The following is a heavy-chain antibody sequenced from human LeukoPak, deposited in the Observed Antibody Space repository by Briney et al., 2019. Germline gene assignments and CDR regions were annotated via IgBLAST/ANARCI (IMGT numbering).Heavy chain of an antibody. CDR3: ATGYSGNDHNWFDP. J-gene: IGHJ5*02. CDR1: GFTFSSYA. Sequence: GGSLRLSCAASGFTFSSYAMSWVRQGPGKGLEWVSTISGSGGSTNYADSVKGRFTISRDNSKNTLYLQMNSLRAEDTAVYYCATGYSGNDHNWFDPWGQGTLVTVSS. D-gene: IGHD1-26*01. V-gene: IGHV3-23*01. CDR2: ISGSGGST.